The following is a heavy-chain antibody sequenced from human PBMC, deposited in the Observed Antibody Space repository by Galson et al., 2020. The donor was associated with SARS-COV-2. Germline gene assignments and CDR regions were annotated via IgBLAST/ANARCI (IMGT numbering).Heavy chain of an antibody. CDR1: GFAVSDTY. Sequence: GESLKISCAASGFAVSDTYMSWIRQAPGKGLEWVALLYAGGSASYTGSVKGRFTISRDNSKNSLYLDMNNLRLEDTALYYCARDPYSGGWTNYYYFGMDVWGQGTTVTVSS. D-gene: IGHD6-19*01. J-gene: IGHJ6*02. CDR3: ARDPYSGGWTNYYYFGMDV. V-gene: IGHV3-53*01. CDR2: LYAGGSA.